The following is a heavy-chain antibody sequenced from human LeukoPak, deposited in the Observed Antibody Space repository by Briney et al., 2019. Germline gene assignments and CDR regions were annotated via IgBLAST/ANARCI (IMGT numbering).Heavy chain of an antibody. V-gene: IGHV1-69*13. CDR2: IIPIFGTA. CDR1: GGXFSSYA. Sequence: GASVKVSCKASGGXFSSYAISWVRQAPGQGLERMGGIIPIFGTANYAQKFQGRVTITADESTSTAYMELSSLRSEDTAVYYCARDYIAAAGTFPPGAFDIWGQGTMVTVSS. D-gene: IGHD6-13*01. J-gene: IGHJ3*02. CDR3: ARDYIAAAGTFPPGAFDI.